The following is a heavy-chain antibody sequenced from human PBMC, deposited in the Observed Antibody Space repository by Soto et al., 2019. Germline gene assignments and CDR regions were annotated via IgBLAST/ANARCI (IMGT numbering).Heavy chain of an antibody. D-gene: IGHD6-13*01. V-gene: IGHV3-23*01. CDR2: ISGGGST. J-gene: IGHJ4*02. CDR3: ATREGSSWSSYFDY. Sequence: EVQLLESGGGLVQPGGSLRLSCAASGFTCSSYGMSWVRQAPGKGLEWVSTISGGGSTYYADSVKGRFTISRDNSKNTLYLQVQSLRAEDTAVYYCATREGSSWSSYFDYWGQGILVTVSS. CDR1: GFTCSSYG.